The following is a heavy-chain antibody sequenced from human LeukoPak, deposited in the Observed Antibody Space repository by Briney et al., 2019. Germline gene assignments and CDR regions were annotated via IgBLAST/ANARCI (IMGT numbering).Heavy chain of an antibody. CDR2: IKQDGSEK. J-gene: IGHJ6*02. CDR3: ARDVIAVAGHYYYYGMDV. Sequence: GGSPRLSCAASGFTFSSYWMSWVRQAPGKGLEWVANIKQDGSEKYYVDSVKGRFTISRDNAKNSLYLQMNSLRAEDTAVYYCARDVIAVAGHYYYYGMDVWGQGTTVTVSS. CDR1: GFTFSSYW. D-gene: IGHD6-19*01. V-gene: IGHV3-7*01.